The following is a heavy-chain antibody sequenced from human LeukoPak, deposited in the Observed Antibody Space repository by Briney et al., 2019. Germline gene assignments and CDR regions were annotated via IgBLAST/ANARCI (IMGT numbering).Heavy chain of an antibody. D-gene: IGHD2/OR15-2a*01. V-gene: IGHV4-59*10. CDR1: GGSFSGYY. Sequence: SETLSLTCAVYGGSFSGYYWSWIRQPAGKGLEWIGRVYTSGSINYNPSLKSRVTISVDTSKNQFSLKLSSVTAADTAVYYCASSKGDYWGQGTLVTVSS. J-gene: IGHJ4*02. CDR3: ASSKGDY. CDR2: VYTSGSI.